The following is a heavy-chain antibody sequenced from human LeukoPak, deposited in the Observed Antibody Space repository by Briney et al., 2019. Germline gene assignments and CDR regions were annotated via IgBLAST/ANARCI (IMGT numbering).Heavy chain of an antibody. V-gene: IGHV1-8*01. J-gene: IGHJ5*02. Sequence: ASVKVSCKASGYTFTSYDINWVRQATGQGLEWMVWMNPNSGNTVYAQKFQGRVTLTRNTSISTAYLQLSSLRSEDTALYYCARGSYTSSWYSLLRRSPFDPWGQGTLVTVSS. CDR2: MNPNSGNT. CDR3: ARGSYTSSWYSLLRRSPFDP. D-gene: IGHD6-13*01. CDR1: GYTFTSYD.